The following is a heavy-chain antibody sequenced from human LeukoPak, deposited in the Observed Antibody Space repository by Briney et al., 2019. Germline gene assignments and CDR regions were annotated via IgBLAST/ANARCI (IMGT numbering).Heavy chain of an antibody. J-gene: IGHJ4*02. V-gene: IGHV1-2*02. CDR3: ATAHPYGGFDY. Sequence: ASVKVSCKASGYTFTSYGISWVRQAPGQGLEWMGWINPNSGGTNYAQKFQGRVTMTRDTSISTAYMELSRLRSDDTAVYYCATAHPYGGFDYWGQGTLVTVSS. D-gene: IGHD2-21*01. CDR1: GYTFTSYG. CDR2: INPNSGGT.